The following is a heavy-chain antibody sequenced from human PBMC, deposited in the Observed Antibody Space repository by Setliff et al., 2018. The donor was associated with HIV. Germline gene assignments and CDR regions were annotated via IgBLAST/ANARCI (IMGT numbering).Heavy chain of an antibody. J-gene: IGHJ4*02. CDR2: IFPNDEK. Sequence: GAGPTLVNPTQTLTLTCTFSGFSLSTSGVGVGWIRQPPGKALEWLALIFPNDEKSYSASLKSRVTISEDTSKSQVVLTMTNMDPLDTATHFCARYNFRRGYWDYFDYWGQGTQVTVSS. CDR1: GFSLSTSGVG. V-gene: IGHV2-5*01. D-gene: IGHD3-3*01. CDR3: ARYNFRRGYWDYFDY.